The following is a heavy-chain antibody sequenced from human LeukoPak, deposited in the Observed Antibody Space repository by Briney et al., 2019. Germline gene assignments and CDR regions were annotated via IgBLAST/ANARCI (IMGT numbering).Heavy chain of an antibody. CDR3: ARDRTSGWYGNWFDP. D-gene: IGHD6-19*01. Sequence: SVKVSCKASGGTFSSYAIRWVRQAPGQGLEWMGGIIPMFGTADYAQKLQGRVTITADKSTSTAYMELSSLRSDDTAVYYCARDRTSGWYGNWFDPWGQGTLVTVSS. J-gene: IGHJ5*02. CDR2: IIPMFGTA. V-gene: IGHV1-69*06. CDR1: GGTFSSYA.